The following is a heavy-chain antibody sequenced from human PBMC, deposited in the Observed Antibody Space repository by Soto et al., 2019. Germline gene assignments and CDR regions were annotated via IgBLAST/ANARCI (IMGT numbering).Heavy chain of an antibody. Sequence: QVQLVESGGGVVQPGRSLRLSCAASGFTFSSYGMHWVRQAPGKGLEWVAVISYDGSNKYYADSVKGRFTTSRDNSEDTRSLQVTSLRAEDTVVYYCAIEHGVDDTWYDFEYWCRGTLVRVSS. CDR1: GFTFSSYG. V-gene: IGHV3-30*03. CDR2: ISYDGSNK. CDR3: AIEHGVDDTWYDFEY. D-gene: IGHD2-15*01. J-gene: IGHJ4*02.